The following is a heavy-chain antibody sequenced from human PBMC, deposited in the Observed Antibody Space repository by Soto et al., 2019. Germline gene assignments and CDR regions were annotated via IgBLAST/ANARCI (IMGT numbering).Heavy chain of an antibody. CDR3: ARAFRGRTSTWYDN. V-gene: IGHV4-34*01. J-gene: IGHJ5*02. CDR2: VNHAGSA. CDR1: GGSFSGYY. Sequence: QVQLQQWGAGLLKPSETLSLTCAVYGGSFSGYYWSWIRQPPGKGLVWIGRVNHAGSATYSPSLNGRVAISVDTSKNQFSLRLSSVTAADTAIYYCARAFRGRTSTWYDNWGQGTLVTVSS. D-gene: IGHD1-7*01.